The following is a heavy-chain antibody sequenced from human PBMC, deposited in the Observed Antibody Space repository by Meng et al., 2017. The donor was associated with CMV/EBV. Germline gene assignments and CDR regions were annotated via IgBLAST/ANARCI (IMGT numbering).Heavy chain of an antibody. J-gene: IGHJ6*02. V-gene: IGHV1-2*02. CDR3: AREEAYYYGMDV. CDR2: INPNSGGT. Sequence: ASVKVSCKASGYTFTGYYMHWVRQAPGQGLEWMGWINPNSGGTNYAQKFQGRVTMIRDTSISTAYMELSRLRSDDTAVYYCAREEAYYYGMDVWGQGTTVTVSS. CDR1: GYTFTGYY.